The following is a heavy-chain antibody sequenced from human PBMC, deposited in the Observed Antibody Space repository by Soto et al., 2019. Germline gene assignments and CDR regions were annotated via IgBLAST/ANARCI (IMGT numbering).Heavy chain of an antibody. CDR3: ARALYCSSTSCFFDY. CDR1: GGTFSSYA. Sequence: SVKVSCKASGGTFSSYAISWVRQAPGQGLEWMGGIIPIFGTANYAQKFQGRVTITADESTTTAYMELSSLRSEDTAVYYCARALYCSSTSCFFDYWGQGTLVTVSS. D-gene: IGHD2-2*01. CDR2: IIPIFGTA. V-gene: IGHV1-69*13. J-gene: IGHJ4*02.